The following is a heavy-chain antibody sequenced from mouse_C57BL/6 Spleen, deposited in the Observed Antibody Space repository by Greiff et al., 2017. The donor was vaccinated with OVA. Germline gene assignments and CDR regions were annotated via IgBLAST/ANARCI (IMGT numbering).Heavy chain of an antibody. V-gene: IGHV1-52*01. J-gene: IGHJ2*01. Sequence: QVQLQQPGAELVRPGSSVKLSCKASGYTFTSYWMHWVKQRPIQGLEWIGNIDPSDSETHYNQKFKDKATLTVDKSSSTAYMQLSSLTSEDSAVYYCAVDSSGYEGYFDYWGQGTTLTVSS. CDR3: AVDSSGYEGYFDY. CDR2: IDPSDSET. D-gene: IGHD3-2*02. CDR1: GYTFTSYW.